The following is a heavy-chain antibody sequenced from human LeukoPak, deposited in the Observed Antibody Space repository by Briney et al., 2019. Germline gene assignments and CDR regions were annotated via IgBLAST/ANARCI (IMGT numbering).Heavy chain of an antibody. V-gene: IGHV4-61*02. Sequence: SETLSLTCTVSGGSISSGSYYWSWIRQPAGKGLEWIGRIYTSGSTNHNPSLKSRVTISVDTSKNQFSLKLSSVTAADTAVYYCARICSSPYRGFDPWGQGTLVTVSS. CDR2: IYTSGST. CDR1: GGSISSGSYY. D-gene: IGHD6-6*01. J-gene: IGHJ5*02. CDR3: ARICSSPYRGFDP.